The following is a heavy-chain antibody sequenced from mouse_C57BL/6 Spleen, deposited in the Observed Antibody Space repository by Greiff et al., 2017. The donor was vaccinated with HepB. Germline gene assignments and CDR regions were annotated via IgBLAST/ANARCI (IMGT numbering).Heavy chain of an antibody. V-gene: IGHV1-64*01. J-gene: IGHJ3*01. CDR1: GYTFTSYW. CDR2: IHPNSGST. Sequence: QVQLQQPGAELVKPGASVKLSCKASGYTFTSYWMHWVKQRPGQGLEWIGMIHPNSGSTNYNEKFKSKATLTVDKSSSTAYMQLSSLTSEDSAVYYCAREGVYYGNYGGFGYWGQGTLVTVSA. CDR3: AREGVYYGNYGGFGY. D-gene: IGHD2-1*01.